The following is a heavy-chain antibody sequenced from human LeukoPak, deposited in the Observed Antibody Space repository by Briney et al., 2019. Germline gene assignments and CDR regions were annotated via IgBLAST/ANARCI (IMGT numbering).Heavy chain of an antibody. CDR3: ARGRYCTNGVCYTWDY. J-gene: IGHJ4*02. Sequence: QPGGSLRLSCAASGFTFSSYAMHWVRQAPGKGLEWVAVISYDGSNKYYADSVKGRFTISRDNAKNSLYLQMNSLRAEDTAVYYCARGRYCTNGVCYTWDYWGQGTLVTVSS. CDR1: GFTFSSYA. V-gene: IGHV3-30*04. CDR2: ISYDGSNK. D-gene: IGHD2-8*01.